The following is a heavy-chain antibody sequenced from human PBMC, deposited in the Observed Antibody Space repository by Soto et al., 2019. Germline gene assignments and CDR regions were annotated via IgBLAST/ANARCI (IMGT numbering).Heavy chain of an antibody. D-gene: IGHD3-10*01. CDR1: VFTFSSYA. CDR2: ISDSGGST. V-gene: IGHV3-23*01. CDR3: AKDTYYGSGTPFEY. J-gene: IGHJ4*02. Sequence: VGSLRLSCASSVFTFSSYAMSWVRQAPGKGLEWVSAISDSGGSTYYADSVKGRFTISRDNSKNTLYLQMNSLRAEDTAVYYCAKDTYYGSGTPFEYLGQGTLVNVS.